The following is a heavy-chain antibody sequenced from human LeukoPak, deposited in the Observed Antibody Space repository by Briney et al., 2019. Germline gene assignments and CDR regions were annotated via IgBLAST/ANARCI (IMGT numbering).Heavy chain of an antibody. Sequence: PSETLSLTCAVSGGSISSSNWWSWVRQPPGKGLEWIGEIYHSGSTNYNPSLKSRVTISVDKSKNQFSLKLSSVTVADTAVYYCARDVPYYYDSSGYYSYFDYWGQGTLVTVSS. CDR3: ARDVPYYYDSSGYYSYFDY. D-gene: IGHD3-22*01. J-gene: IGHJ4*02. CDR2: IYHSGST. V-gene: IGHV4-4*02. CDR1: GGSISSSNW.